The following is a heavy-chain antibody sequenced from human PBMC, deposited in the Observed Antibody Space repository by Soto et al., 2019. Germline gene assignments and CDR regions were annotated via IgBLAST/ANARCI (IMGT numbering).Heavy chain of an antibody. CDR2: ISYDGSNK. CDR3: AKHLIVAIPAAPSWFDP. J-gene: IGHJ5*02. D-gene: IGHD2-2*01. V-gene: IGHV3-30*18. CDR1: GFILSSSA. Sequence: GGSLRLSCAASGFILSSSAMSWVRQAPGKGLEWVALISYDGSNKYYTDSVKGRFTISRDNSKNTLYLQMNSLRTEDTAVYYCAKHLIVAIPAAPSWFDPWGQGNLVTVS.